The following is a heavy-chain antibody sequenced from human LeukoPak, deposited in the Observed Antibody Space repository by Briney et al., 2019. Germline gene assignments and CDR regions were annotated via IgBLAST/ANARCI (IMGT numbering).Heavy chain of an antibody. CDR3: ARDRGSDGDLNFDY. CDR2: ISYDGSNK. Sequence: GGSLRLSCAASGFTFCSYAMHWVRQAPGKGLEWVAVISYDGSNKYYADSVKGRFTISGDNSKNTLYLQMNSLSAEDTAVYYCARDRGSDGDLNFDYWGQGTLVTVSS. V-gene: IGHV3-30*04. J-gene: IGHJ4*02. CDR1: GFTFCSYA. D-gene: IGHD4-17*01.